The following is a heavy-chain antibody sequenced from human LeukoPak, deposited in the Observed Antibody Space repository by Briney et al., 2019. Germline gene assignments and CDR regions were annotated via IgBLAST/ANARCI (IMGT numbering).Heavy chain of an antibody. CDR1: GGSITNTNY. CDR2: VNLQGST. J-gene: IGHJ4*02. V-gene: IGHV4-4*02. CDR3: ARRRRATPILFDY. Sequence: SGTLSLTCGVSGGSITNTNYWTWVRQPPGKGLEWIGEVNLQGSTNYNPSLMGRVAISVDTSENHISLQLTSVTAADTAVYYCARRRRATPILFDYWGQGTLVTVSS. D-gene: IGHD5-12*01.